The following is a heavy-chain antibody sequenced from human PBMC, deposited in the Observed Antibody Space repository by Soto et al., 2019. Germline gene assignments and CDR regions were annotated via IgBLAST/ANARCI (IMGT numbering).Heavy chain of an antibody. V-gene: IGHV3-23*01. CDR1: GFTFSSYA. CDR2: ISGSGGST. J-gene: IGHJ4*02. CDR3: AKARGDYGTYYFDY. Sequence: GGSLRLSCAASGFTFSSYAMSWVRQAPGKGLEWVSAISGSGGSTYYADSVKGRFTISRDNYKNTLYLQMNSLRAEDTAVYYCAKARGDYGTYYFDYWGQGTLVTVSS. D-gene: IGHD4-17*01.